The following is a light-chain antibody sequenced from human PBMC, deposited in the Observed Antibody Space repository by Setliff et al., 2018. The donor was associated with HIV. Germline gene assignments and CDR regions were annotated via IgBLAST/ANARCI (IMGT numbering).Light chain of an antibody. CDR2: NNY. Sequence: QSVLSQPPSASGTPGQRVTISCSGSSSNIGVNVVNWYQNLPGTSPKLLIYNNYQRPSGVPDRFSGYKSGSSASLAISGPQSEDEADYYCAVWDNGLKGYVFGTGTKVTVL. J-gene: IGLJ1*01. CDR3: AVWDNGLKGYV. CDR1: SSNIGVNV. V-gene: IGLV1-44*01.